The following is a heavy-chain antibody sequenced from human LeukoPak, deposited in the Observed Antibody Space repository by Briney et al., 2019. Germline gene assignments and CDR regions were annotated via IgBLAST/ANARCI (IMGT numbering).Heavy chain of an antibody. CDR1: GFSFNSSGVG. D-gene: IGHD3-22*01. J-gene: IGHJ5*02. CDR3: AHRRVTTSSEWFDP. V-gene: IGHV2-5*02. CDR2: IYWDDDK. Sequence: SGPTLVKPAQTLTLTCTFSGFSFNSSGVGVGWIRQPPGKALEWLALIYWDDDKHYSASLKSRLTITRDTSNNQVVLTMTNIDTVDTGTYYCAHRRVTTSSEWFDPWGQGTLVTVSS.